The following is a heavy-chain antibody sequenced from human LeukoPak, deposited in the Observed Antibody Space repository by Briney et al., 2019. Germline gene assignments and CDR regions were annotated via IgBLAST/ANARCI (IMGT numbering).Heavy chain of an antibody. CDR1: GFTFSNAW. Sequence: GGSLRLSCAASGFTFSNAWMSWVRQAPGKGLEWVGRIKSKTDGETTDYAAPVRGRFTISRDDSKNTLYLQMNSLKTEDTAVYYCTTDTYYYGSGSYYLRFDYWGQGTLVTVSS. V-gene: IGHV3-15*01. J-gene: IGHJ4*02. CDR3: TTDTYYYGSGSYYLRFDY. CDR2: IKSKTDGETT. D-gene: IGHD3-10*01.